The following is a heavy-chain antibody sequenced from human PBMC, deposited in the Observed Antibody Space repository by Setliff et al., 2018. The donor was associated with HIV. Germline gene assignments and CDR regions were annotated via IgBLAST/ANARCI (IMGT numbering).Heavy chain of an antibody. CDR1: GYTFTSYY. J-gene: IGHJ3*02. Sequence: ASVKVSCKASGYTFTSYYMHWVRQAPGQGLEWMGVINPSGGSTSYAQKFQGRVTMTRDTSTSTVYMELSSLRSEDTAIYYCARDPSYSPYYDFWSGYYPHDALDSGGQGTMVTVAS. V-gene: IGHV1-46*01. CDR2: INPSGGST. CDR3: ARDPSYSPYYDFWSGYYPHDALDS. D-gene: IGHD3-3*01.